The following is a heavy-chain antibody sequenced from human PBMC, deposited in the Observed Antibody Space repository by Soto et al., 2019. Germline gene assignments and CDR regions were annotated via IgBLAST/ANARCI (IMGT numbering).Heavy chain of an antibody. CDR3: ARWIVVVVDPNDAFDI. D-gene: IGHD2-15*01. CDR1: GGTFSSYA. Sequence: QVQLVQSGAEVKKPGSSVKVSCKASGGTFSSYAISWVRQAPGQGLEWMGGISPIFGTANYAQKFQGRVTITADESTSTAYMELSSLRSEDTAVYYCARWIVVVVDPNDAFDIWGQGTMVTVSS. V-gene: IGHV1-69*12. CDR2: ISPIFGTA. J-gene: IGHJ3*02.